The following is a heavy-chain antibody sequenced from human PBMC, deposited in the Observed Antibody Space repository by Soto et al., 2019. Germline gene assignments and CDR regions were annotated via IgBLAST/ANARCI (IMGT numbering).Heavy chain of an antibody. CDR2: INHSGST. V-gene: IGHV4-34*01. CDR3: ARVPRHPLYYDATAGPNWFEP. J-gene: IGHJ5*02. D-gene: IGHD3-3*01. Sequence: SETLSLTCAVYGGSFSGYYWSWIRQPPGKGLEWIGEINHSGSTNYNPSLKSRVTISVDTSKNQFSLKLSSVTAADTAVYYCARVPRHPLYYDATAGPNWFEPCGQGTLVTV. CDR1: GGSFSGYY.